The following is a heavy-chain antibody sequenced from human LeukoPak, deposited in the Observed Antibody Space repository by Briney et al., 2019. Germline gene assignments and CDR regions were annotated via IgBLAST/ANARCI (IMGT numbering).Heavy chain of an antibody. CDR2: ISDSGGNT. D-gene: IGHD3-22*01. CDR1: GIALSNYG. CDR3: AKRGVVIRVILVGFHKQAYYFDS. J-gene: IGHJ4*02. V-gene: IGHV3-23*01. Sequence: GGSLRLSCAVSGIALSNYGMSWVRQAPGKGLEWVAGISDSGGNTNYADSVKGRFTISRDNPKNTLYLQMNSLGAEDTAVYFCAKRGVVIRVILVGFHKQAYYFDSWGQGALVTVSS.